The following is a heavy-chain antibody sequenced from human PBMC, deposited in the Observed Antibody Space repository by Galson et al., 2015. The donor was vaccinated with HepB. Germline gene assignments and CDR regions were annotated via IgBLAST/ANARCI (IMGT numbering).Heavy chain of an antibody. D-gene: IGHD4-17*01. CDR1: GFTFSSYA. CDR2: ISYDGSNK. Sequence: SLRLSCAASGFTFSSYAMHWVRQAPGKGLEWVAVISYDGSNKYYADAVKGRFTISRDNSKNTLYLQMNSLRAEDTAVYYCERALLKYDDGDKYDAFDIWGQGTMVTVSS. J-gene: IGHJ3*02. V-gene: IGHV3-30*04. CDR3: ERALLKYDDGDKYDAFDI.